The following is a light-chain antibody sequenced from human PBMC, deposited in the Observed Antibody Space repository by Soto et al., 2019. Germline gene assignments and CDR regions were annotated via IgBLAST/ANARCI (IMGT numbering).Light chain of an antibody. Sequence: DIQFTQSPSTLSVSVGERVTLTCRASQTISSWLAWYQQKPGKAPKLLIYKASTLKSGVPSRSSGGGSGTEFTLTISSQPQDDFVNYCRQRCNCYSVAFGGGTKVDIK. CDR2: KAS. V-gene: IGKV1-5*03. CDR1: QTISSW. J-gene: IGKJ4*02. CDR3: QRCNCYSVA.